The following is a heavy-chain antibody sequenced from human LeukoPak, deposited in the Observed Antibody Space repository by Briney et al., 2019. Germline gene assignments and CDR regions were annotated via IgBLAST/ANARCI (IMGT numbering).Heavy chain of an antibody. CDR2: ISDNGGDT. CDR1: EFTFSSYA. CDR3: AKRIPSKRYYYYGMDV. Sequence: PGGSLRLSCAASEFTFSSYAMSWVRQAPGKGLEWVSTISDNGGDTYYADSVKGRFTIFRDNSKNTLSLQMNSLRAEDTAIYYCAKRIPSKRYYYYGMDVWGQGTTVTVSS. V-gene: IGHV3-23*01. J-gene: IGHJ6*02. D-gene: IGHD2-15*01.